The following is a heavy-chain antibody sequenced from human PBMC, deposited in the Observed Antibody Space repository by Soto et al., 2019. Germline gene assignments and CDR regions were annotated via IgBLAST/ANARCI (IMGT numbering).Heavy chain of an antibody. CDR3: ARVPSVDY. CDR2: INSDGSSI. Sequence: GGSLRLSCVASGFTFRSYWMHWVRQAPGKGPVWVSRINSDGSSISYADSVKGRFTISRDNAKNTLYLQMNSLRAGDTAVYYCARVPSVDYWGQGTLVTVSS. CDR1: GFTFRSYW. J-gene: IGHJ4*02. V-gene: IGHV3-74*01.